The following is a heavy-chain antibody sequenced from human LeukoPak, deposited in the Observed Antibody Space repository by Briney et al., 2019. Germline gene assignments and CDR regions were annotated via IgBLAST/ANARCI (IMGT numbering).Heavy chain of an antibody. CDR1: GFTFSSYW. V-gene: IGHV3-7*04. CDR2: IKQDGSEK. Sequence: GGFLRLSCAASGFTFSSYWMSWVRQAPGKGLEWVANIKQDGSEKYYVDSVKGRFTISRDNAKNSLYLQMNSLRAEDTAVYYCARASLSYYYYYMDVWGKGTTVTVSS. J-gene: IGHJ6*03. D-gene: IGHD3-10*01. CDR3: ARASLSYYYYYMDV.